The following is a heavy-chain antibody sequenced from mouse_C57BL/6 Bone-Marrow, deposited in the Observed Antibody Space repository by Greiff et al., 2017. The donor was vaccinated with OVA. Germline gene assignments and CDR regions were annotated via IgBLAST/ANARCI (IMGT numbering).Heavy chain of an antibody. CDR1: GFSLTSYG. J-gene: IGHJ4*01. Sequence: VQLQQSGPGLVQPSQSLSITCTVSGFSLTSYGVHWVRQSPGKGLEWLGVIWRGGSTDYNAAFISRLSISKDNSKSQVFFKMNSLQADDTAIYYCARTPYDGSYAMDYWGQGTSVTVSS. V-gene: IGHV2-2*01. CDR2: IWRGGST. CDR3: ARTPYDGSYAMDY. D-gene: IGHD2-3*01.